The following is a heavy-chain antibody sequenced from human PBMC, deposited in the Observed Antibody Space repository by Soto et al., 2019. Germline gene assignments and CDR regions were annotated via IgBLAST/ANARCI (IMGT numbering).Heavy chain of an antibody. CDR1: GFTFSSYG. CDR3: AKDRIAAAGTLDY. J-gene: IGHJ4*02. V-gene: IGHV3-30*18. Sequence: LRLSCAASGFTFSSYGMHWVRQAPGKGLEWVAVISYDGSNKYYADSVKGRFTISRDNSKNTLYLQMNSLRAEDTAVYYCAKDRIAAAGTLDYWGQGTLVTVSS. CDR2: ISYDGSNK. D-gene: IGHD6-13*01.